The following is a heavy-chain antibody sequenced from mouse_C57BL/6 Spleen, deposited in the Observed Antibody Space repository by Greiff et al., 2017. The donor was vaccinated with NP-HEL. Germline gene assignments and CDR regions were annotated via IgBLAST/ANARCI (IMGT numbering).Heavy chain of an antibody. Sequence: QVQLQQPGAELVMPGASVKLSCKASGYTFTSYWMHWVKQRPGQGLEWIGEIDPSDSYTNYNQKFKGKSTLTVDKSSSTAYMQLSSLTSEDSAVYYCARSGDSSGYIYYAMDYWGQGTSVTVSS. CDR2: IDPSDSYT. V-gene: IGHV1-69*01. CDR1: GYTFTSYW. J-gene: IGHJ4*01. D-gene: IGHD3-2*02. CDR3: ARSGDSSGYIYYAMDY.